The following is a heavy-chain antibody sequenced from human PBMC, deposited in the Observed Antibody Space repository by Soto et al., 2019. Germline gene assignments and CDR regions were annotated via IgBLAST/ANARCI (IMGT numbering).Heavy chain of an antibody. D-gene: IGHD3-9*01. Sequence: QITLKESGPTLVKPTQTLTLTCTFSGFSLSTSGVGVGWIRQPPGKALEWLVFIYWDGNKRYSPSLKSRLTITKDTSKNQVVLTMTNMDPVYTATYYCAHSLRFFDWLPYYFDYWGQGTLVTVSS. CDR1: GFSLSTSGVG. CDR3: AHSLRFFDWLPYYFDY. V-gene: IGHV2-5*02. CDR2: IYWDGNK. J-gene: IGHJ4*02.